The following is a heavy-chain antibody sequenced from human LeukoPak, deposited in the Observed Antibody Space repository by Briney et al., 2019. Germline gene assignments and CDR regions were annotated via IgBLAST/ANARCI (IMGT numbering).Heavy chain of an antibody. V-gene: IGHV3-30*07. CDR2: ISYEGGKK. Sequence: PGSSLRLSCAASGFTFNTYAMHWVRQAPGTGLEWVAVISYEGGKKYYVDSAKGRFTISRDNSKNTLFLQMSSLRAEDTALYYCAKGGSGYFADLWGQGTLVTVSS. CDR1: GFTFNTYA. CDR3: AKGGSGYFADL. J-gene: IGHJ5*02. D-gene: IGHD3-22*01.